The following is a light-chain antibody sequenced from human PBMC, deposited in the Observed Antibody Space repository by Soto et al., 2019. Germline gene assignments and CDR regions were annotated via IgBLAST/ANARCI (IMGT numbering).Light chain of an antibody. CDR1: QSVSSSY. CDR3: QQYGSSPQT. Sequence: EIVLTQSPGTLSLSPGERATLSCRASQSVSSSYLAWYQQKPGQAPRLFIYGASSRATGIPVRFSGSGSGTDFTLTISRLEPEDFVVYYCQQYGSSPQTFGQGTKVEIK. J-gene: IGKJ1*01. CDR2: GAS. V-gene: IGKV3-20*01.